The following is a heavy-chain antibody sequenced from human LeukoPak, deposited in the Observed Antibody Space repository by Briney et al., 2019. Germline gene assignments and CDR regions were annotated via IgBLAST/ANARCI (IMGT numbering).Heavy chain of an antibody. V-gene: IGHV2-5*01. Sequence: SGPTLVKPTQTLTLTCTFSGFSLSTSGVGVGWIRQPPGKALEWLALIYWNDDKRYSPSLKSRLTITKDASKNQVVLTMTNMDPVDTATYYCAHRRRYSGYDSAFIWGQGTLVTVSS. J-gene: IGHJ4*02. CDR2: IYWNDDK. CDR1: GFSLSTSGVG. D-gene: IGHD5-12*01. CDR3: AHRRRYSGYDSAFI.